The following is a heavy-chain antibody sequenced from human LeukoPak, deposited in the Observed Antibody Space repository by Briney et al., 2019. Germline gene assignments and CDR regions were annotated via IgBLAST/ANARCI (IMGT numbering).Heavy chain of an antibody. Sequence: SETLSLTCTVSGGAISGYYWSWIRQPPGKGLEWIGYISYSGNTNYNPSLKSRVTISVDTSKNQFSLKRSSVTAADTAVYYCARGASRGVTTLDYWGQGTLVTVSS. CDR3: ARGASRGVTTLDY. J-gene: IGHJ4*02. D-gene: IGHD4-17*01. CDR1: GGAISGYY. V-gene: IGHV4-59*01. CDR2: ISYSGNT.